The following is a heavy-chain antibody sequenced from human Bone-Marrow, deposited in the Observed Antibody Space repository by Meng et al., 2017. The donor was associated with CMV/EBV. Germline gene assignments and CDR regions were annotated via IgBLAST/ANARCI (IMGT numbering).Heavy chain of an antibody. Sequence: WMDWVRQAPGKGLAWVSRIKSKTDGGPTDSAAPVKCRFTISRDDSKNTLYLQMNSLKTEDTAVYYCTTGKLHYYDSSGYYYRDFDYWGQGTLVTVSS. J-gene: IGHJ4*02. CDR3: TTGKLHYYDSSGYYYRDFDY. D-gene: IGHD3-22*01. V-gene: IGHV3-15*07. CDR1: W. CDR2: IKSKTDGGPT.